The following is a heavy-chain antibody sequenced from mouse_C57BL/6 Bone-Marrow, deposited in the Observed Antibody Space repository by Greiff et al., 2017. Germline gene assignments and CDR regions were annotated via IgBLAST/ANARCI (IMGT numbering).Heavy chain of an antibody. CDR1: GYTFTDHI. Sequence: QVKLQQSGAELASPGASVTLSCKASGYTFTDHIMNWVNKRPGQGLEWIGRIYPVSGETKDNQKIMGKDQFSVDRSSRPVYTVLNSLTSEDPAVYYCGRMVYYYGSSYGFAYWGQGTLVTVSA. J-gene: IGHJ3*01. V-gene: IGHV1-11*01. D-gene: IGHD1-1*01. CDR3: GRMVYYYGSSYGFAY. CDR2: IYPVSGET.